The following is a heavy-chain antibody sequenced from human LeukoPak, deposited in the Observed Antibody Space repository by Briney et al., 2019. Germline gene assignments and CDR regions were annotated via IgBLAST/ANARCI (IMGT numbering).Heavy chain of an antibody. D-gene: IGHD2-15*01. Sequence: GGSLRLSCAASGFTFSSYWMHWVRRAPGKGLVWVSRINSDGSSTTYADSVKGRFTISRDNAKNTLYLQMNSLRAEDTAVYYCARAVSGNYPSDYWGQGTLVTVSS. J-gene: IGHJ4*02. V-gene: IGHV3-74*01. CDR1: GFTFSSYW. CDR3: ARAVSGNYPSDY. CDR2: INSDGSST.